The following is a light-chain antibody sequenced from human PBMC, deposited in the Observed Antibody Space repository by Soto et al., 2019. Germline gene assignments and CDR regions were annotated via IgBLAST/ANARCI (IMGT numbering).Light chain of an antibody. CDR1: QSISDS. V-gene: IGKV1-5*01. Sequence: DIQMTQSPSTLSASVGDRVTITCRASQSISDSLAWYQQKPGKAPKLLIFHASSLESGVPSRFSGSGSGTEFTLTISSLQSDDFATYYCQQYNTYPTFGQGTKVDIK. CDR2: HAS. J-gene: IGKJ1*01. CDR3: QQYNTYPT.